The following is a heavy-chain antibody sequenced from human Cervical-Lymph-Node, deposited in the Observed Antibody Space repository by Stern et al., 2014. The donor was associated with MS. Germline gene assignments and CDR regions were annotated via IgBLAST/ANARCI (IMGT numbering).Heavy chain of an antibody. J-gene: IGHJ6*02. V-gene: IGHV1-8*01. CDR2: MNPNSGNT. D-gene: IGHD5-24*01. Sequence: VQLLESGAEVKKPGASVKVSCKASGYTFTSYDINWVRQATGQGLEWMGSMNPNSGNTGYAQKFQGRVTMTRNTSISTAYMELSSLRSEDTAVYYCAREGGIEMATISHYYYGMDVWGQGTTVTVSS. CDR1: GYTFTSYD. CDR3: AREGGIEMATISHYYYGMDV.